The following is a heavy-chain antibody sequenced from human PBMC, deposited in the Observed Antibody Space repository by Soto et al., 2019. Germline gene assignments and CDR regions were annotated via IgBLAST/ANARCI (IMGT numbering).Heavy chain of an antibody. CDR3: AGYSTSSWLSGMDV. CDR1: ENSFRIYW. D-gene: IGHD1-26*01. V-gene: IGHV5-51*01. Sequence: GESLKISCKASENSFRIYWIGWVRQMPGKGLEWMGIIYPGDSDARYSPSFQGQVTISADKSSSTAYLQWSSLKASDTAMYFCAGYSTSSWLSGMDVWGQGTAVTVSS. J-gene: IGHJ6*02. CDR2: IYPGDSDA.